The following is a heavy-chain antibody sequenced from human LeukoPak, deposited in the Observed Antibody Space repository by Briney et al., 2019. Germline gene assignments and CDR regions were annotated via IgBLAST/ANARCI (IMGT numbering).Heavy chain of an antibody. CDR3: ARVVDVNSYGLFDY. CDR1: GYTFTSYA. J-gene: IGHJ4*02. Sequence: ASVKVSCKASGYTFTSYAMHWVRQAPGQRLEWMGWINAGNGNTKYSQKFQGRVTITRDASASTAYMELSSLRSEDTAVYYCARVVDVNSYGLFDYWGQGTLVTVSS. D-gene: IGHD5-18*01. V-gene: IGHV1-3*01. CDR2: INAGNGNT.